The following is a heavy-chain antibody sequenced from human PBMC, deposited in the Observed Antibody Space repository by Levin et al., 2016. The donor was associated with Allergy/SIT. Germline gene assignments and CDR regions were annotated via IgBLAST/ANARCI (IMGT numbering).Heavy chain of an antibody. CDR3: TTRHEYTTNS. Sequence: GESLKISCAASGFSFSNAWMTWVRQAPGKGLEWVGRITPKTAGGTTDYAAPVKGRFTISRDDSKNTLYLQMNSLKTEDAAVYYCTTRHEYTTNSWGQGTLVTVSS. J-gene: IGHJ4*02. CDR1: GFSFSNAW. CDR2: ITPKTAGGTT. V-gene: IGHV3-15*01. D-gene: IGHD2-2*02.